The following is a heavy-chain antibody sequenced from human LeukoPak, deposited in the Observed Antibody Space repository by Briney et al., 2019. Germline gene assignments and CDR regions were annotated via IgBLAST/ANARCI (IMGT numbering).Heavy chain of an antibody. CDR1: GFTFSSYS. CDR3: ARVYWQQHYYFDY. Sequence: GGSLRLACAGSGFTFSSYSMNWVRQAPGKGLEWVSYISSSSSTISYAGSVKGRFTISRDNAKNSLYLQMNSLRAEDTAVYYCARVYWQQHYYFDYWGQGTLVTVSS. V-gene: IGHV3-48*04. J-gene: IGHJ4*02. D-gene: IGHD6-13*01. CDR2: ISSSSSTI.